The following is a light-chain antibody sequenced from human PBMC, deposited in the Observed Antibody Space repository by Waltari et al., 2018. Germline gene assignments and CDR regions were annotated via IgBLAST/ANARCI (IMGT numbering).Light chain of an antibody. Sequence: IHMTQSPSTLSASVGDRVTITCRASQSLSSWLAWYQQKPGKAPKLLIYKASSLQSGVPSRFSGSGSGTEFTLTISGLQPDDFATYYCQQYNSYSPWTFGQGTKVEIK. V-gene: IGKV1-5*03. CDR1: QSLSSW. J-gene: IGKJ1*01. CDR2: KAS. CDR3: QQYNSYSPWT.